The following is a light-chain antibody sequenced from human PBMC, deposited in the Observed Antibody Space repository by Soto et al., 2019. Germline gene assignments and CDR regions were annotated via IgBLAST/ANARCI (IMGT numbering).Light chain of an antibody. CDR2: EVN. V-gene: IGLV2-8*01. CDR3: SSYEGSNNCL. J-gene: IGLJ1*01. Sequence: QSVLTQPPSASGSPGQSVTISCTGTSSDVGGYNYVSWYQHHPGKAPKLIIYEVNERPSGVPDRFSGSKSGHTASLTVSGLQSQDESDYYCSSYEGSNNCLFRTRPKVNV. CDR1: SSDVGGYNY.